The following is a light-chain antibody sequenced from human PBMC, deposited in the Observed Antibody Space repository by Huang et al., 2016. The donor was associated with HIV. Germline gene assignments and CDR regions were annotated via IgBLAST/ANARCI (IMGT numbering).Light chain of an antibody. CDR3: MQALQAPPYT. CDR1: QSLLHSNGYNY. V-gene: IGKV2-28*01. Sequence: DIVMTQSPLSLPVTPREPASISCRSSQSLLHSNGYNYLDWYLQKPGQSPQLLIYLGSNRAAGVPDRCSGSGSGTDFTRKISRVEAEDVGVYYCMQALQAPPYTFGQGTKLEIK. J-gene: IGKJ2*01. CDR2: LGS.